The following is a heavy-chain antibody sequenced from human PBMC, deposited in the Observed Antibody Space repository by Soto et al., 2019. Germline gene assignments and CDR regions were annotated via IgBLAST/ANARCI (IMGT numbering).Heavy chain of an antibody. CDR3: ARDRVVAGIGEFDY. CDR2: ISYDGNNK. V-gene: IGHV3-30-3*01. J-gene: IGHJ4*02. D-gene: IGHD6-19*01. Sequence: QVQLVESGGGVVQPGRSLRLSCAASGFTFSHSAMHWARQAPGKGLEWVAVISYDGNNKYYADSVKGRFTISRDNSMNTLYLQMNSLRPEDTALYYCARDRVVAGIGEFDYWGQGTLVTVSS. CDR1: GFTFSHSA.